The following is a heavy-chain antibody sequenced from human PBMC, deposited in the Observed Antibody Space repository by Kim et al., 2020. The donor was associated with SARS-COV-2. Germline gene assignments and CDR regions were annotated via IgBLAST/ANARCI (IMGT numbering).Heavy chain of an antibody. CDR3: ARDSARDGYNFGY. V-gene: IGHV3-30*01. Sequence: SSDSVKGRFTISRDKSKNTLYLQRNSLRAEDTAVYYCARDSARDGYNFGYWGQGTLVTVSS. J-gene: IGHJ4*02. D-gene: IGHD5-12*01.